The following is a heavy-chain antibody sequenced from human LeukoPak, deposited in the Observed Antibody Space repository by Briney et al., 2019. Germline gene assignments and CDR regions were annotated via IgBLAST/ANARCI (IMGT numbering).Heavy chain of an antibody. Sequence: GGSLRLSCAAFGFTFSSYGMHWVRQTPGKGLEWVAFIRHDGSYQQYADSVKGRFTVSRDNSKDMVYLQMKSLRTEDTAVYYCAKNRDSSDYPRDFDFWGQGTLVTVSS. D-gene: IGHD3-22*01. CDR2: IRHDGSYQ. CDR3: AKNRDSSDYPRDFDF. V-gene: IGHV3-30*02. CDR1: GFTFSSYG. J-gene: IGHJ4*02.